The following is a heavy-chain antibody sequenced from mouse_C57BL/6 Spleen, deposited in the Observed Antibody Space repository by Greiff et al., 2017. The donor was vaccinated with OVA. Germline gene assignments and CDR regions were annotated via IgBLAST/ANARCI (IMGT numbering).Heavy chain of an antibody. D-gene: IGHD2-4*01. J-gene: IGHJ3*01. CDR2: IRSKSNNYAT. CDR1: GFSFNTYA. V-gene: IGHV10-1*01. Sequence: EVQLVESGGGLVQPKGSLKLSCAASGFSFNTYAMNWVRQAPGKGLEWVARIRSKSNNYATYYADSVKDRFTISRDDSESMLYLQMNNLKTEDTAMYYCVRQGDYDEDWFAYWGQGTLVTVSA. CDR3: VRQGDYDEDWFAY.